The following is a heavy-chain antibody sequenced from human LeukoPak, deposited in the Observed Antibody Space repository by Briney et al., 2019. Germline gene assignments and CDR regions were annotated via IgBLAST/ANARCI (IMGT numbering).Heavy chain of an antibody. V-gene: IGHV4-59*01. CDR3: ARRSDYYDILNL. CDR2: IYYTGST. J-gene: IGHJ3*01. D-gene: IGHD3-22*01. CDR1: GGSISNYY. Sequence: SETLSLTCTVSGGSISNYYWTWIRQPPRKGLEWIGYIYYTGSTNYNPSLKSRVTISVDTSKNQFSLKLSSVTAADTAVYYCARRSDYYDILNLWGQGTMVTVSS.